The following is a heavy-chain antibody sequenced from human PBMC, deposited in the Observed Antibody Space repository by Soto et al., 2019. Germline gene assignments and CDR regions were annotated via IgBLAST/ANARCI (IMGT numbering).Heavy chain of an antibody. CDR2: IKSKADGGTT. Sequence: PGGSLRLSCAASGFIFSNAWISWVRQAPGKGLEWVGRIKSKADGGTTDFAAPVKGRFAISRDDSKNMMYMEMSSLRTEDTAVYYCTTDSYINMPIVRFDYRGHGTLVTVSS. D-gene: IGHD2-2*01. CDR3: TTDSYINMPIVRFDY. CDR1: GFIFSNAW. V-gene: IGHV3-15*01. J-gene: IGHJ4*01.